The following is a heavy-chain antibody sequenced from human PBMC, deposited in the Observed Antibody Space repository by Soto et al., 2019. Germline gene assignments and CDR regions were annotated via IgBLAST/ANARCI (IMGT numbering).Heavy chain of an antibody. V-gene: IGHV1-18*04. CDR2: ISAYNGNT. D-gene: IGHD2-21*02. CDR3: ARDESSYCGGDCYDYYYYGMDV. Sequence: ASVKVSCKASGYTFTSYGISWVRQAPGQGLEWMGWISAYNGNTNYAQKLQGRVTMTTDTSTSTAYMELRSLRSDDTAVYYCARDESSYCGGDCYDYYYYGMDVWGQGTTVTVSS. J-gene: IGHJ6*02. CDR1: GYTFTSYG.